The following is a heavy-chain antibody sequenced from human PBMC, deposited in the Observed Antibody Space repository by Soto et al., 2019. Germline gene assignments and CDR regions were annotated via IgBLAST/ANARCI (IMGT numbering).Heavy chain of an antibody. Sequence: PGESLKISCKASGYRFTSYWIGWVRQKPGKGLEWMGIISPDDSETKYSPSFQGQVIISVDRSISTVSLHWSSLKASDSAMYYCARASQGGYHGSHPDFWGQGTLVTVSS. CDR1: GYRFTSYW. CDR2: ISPDDSET. D-gene: IGHD2-2*01. V-gene: IGHV5-51*01. J-gene: IGHJ4*02. CDR3: ARASQGGYHGSHPDF.